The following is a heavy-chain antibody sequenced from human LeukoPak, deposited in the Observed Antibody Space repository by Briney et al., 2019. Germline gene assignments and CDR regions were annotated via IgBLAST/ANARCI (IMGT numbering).Heavy chain of an antibody. D-gene: IGHD6-19*01. CDR1: GGSISSSSYY. V-gene: IGHV4-39*01. Sequence: PSETLSLTCTVSGGSISSSSYYWGWIRQPPGKGLEWIGSIYYSGSTYYNPSLKSRVTISVDTSKNQFSLKLSSVTAADTAVYYCARRKRAGNWFDPWGQGTLVTVSS. CDR3: ARRKRAGNWFDP. J-gene: IGHJ5*02. CDR2: IYYSGST.